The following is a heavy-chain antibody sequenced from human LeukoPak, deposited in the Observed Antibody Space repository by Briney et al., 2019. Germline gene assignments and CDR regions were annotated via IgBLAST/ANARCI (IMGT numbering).Heavy chain of an antibody. CDR2: IYYSGST. V-gene: IGHV4-59*01. CDR3: ARALRSSTSLAGY. CDR1: GGSINSYY. Sequence: SETLSLTCTVSGGSINSYYWSWIRQPPGKGLEWIGYIYYSGSTNYNPSLKSRVTISVDTSKNQFSLKLSSVTAADTAVYYRARALRSSTSLAGYWGQGTLVTVSS. D-gene: IGHD2-2*01. J-gene: IGHJ4*02.